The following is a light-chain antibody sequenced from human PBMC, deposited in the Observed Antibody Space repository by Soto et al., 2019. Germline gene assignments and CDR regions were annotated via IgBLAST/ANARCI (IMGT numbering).Light chain of an antibody. CDR2: EVT. CDR3: TSYTSSITYV. Sequence: QSALTQPASVSGSPGQSITISCTGTRSDVGGYNYVSWYQQHPGKAPKVMIYEVTYRPAGVSNRFSGSKSGNTAYLTISGLQAEDEADYYCTSYTSSITYVFGTGTRSPS. V-gene: IGLV2-14*03. J-gene: IGLJ1*01. CDR1: RSDVGGYNY.